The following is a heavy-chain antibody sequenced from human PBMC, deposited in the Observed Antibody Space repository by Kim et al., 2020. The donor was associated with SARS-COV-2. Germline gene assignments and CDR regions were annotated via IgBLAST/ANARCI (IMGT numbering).Heavy chain of an antibody. CDR3: ARDSLHYCSSTSCYGGFDP. J-gene: IGHJ5*02. D-gene: IGHD2-2*01. CDR2: IYTSGNT. Sequence: SETLSLTCTVSGVSISSYSWSWIRQPAGKGLEWIGRIYTSGNTNYNPSLKSRVTMSVDTSKFQLSLKMSSVTAADTAVYSCARDSLHYCSSTSCYGGFDP. CDR1: GVSISSYS. V-gene: IGHV4-4*07.